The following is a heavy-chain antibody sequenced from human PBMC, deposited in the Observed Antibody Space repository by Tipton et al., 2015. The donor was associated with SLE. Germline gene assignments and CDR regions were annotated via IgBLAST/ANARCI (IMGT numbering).Heavy chain of an antibody. D-gene: IGHD3-3*01. Sequence: TLSLTCTVSGGSVRSGSYYWAWIRQPPGKGPEWIGTIYYSGSTYYYPSLKSRITISVDTSKNQFSLKLTSVTAADTAVYYCARHQSFRGGSYDFWSGLYHFDFWGRGTLVTVSS. J-gene: IGHJ4*02. CDR2: IYYSGST. CDR1: GGSVRSGSYY. CDR3: ARHQSFRGGSYDFWSGLYHFDF. V-gene: IGHV4-39*07.